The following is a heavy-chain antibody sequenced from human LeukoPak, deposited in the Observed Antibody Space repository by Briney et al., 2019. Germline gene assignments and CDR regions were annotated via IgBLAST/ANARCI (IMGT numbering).Heavy chain of an antibody. CDR2: IRYDGSNK. CDR3: ASFEFGELNP. Sequence: PGGSLRLSCAASGFTFSSYAMHWVRQAPGKGLEWVAFIRYDGSNKYYADSVKGRFTISRDNSKNTLYLQMNSLRAEDTAVYYCASFEFGELNPWGQGTLVTVSS. CDR1: GFTFSSYA. D-gene: IGHD3-10*01. V-gene: IGHV3-30*02. J-gene: IGHJ5*02.